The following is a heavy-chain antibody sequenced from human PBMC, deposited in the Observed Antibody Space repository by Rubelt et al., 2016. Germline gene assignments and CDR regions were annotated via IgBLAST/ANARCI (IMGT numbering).Heavy chain of an antibody. CDR1: GVSVSTSGYY. Sequence: QLQLQESGSGLVKPSQTLSLICAVSGVSVSTSGYYWSWIRQQPGKGLEWLGYIYHTGSTKFNPSLESRISMSVDTSKNEWSLKLTAVTAADTAIDYGSKDVNPYSYGNGRFWGQGTRVTVSS. J-gene: IGHJ4*02. D-gene: IGHD5-18*01. CDR2: IYHTGST. V-gene: IGHV4-31*11. CDR3: SKDVNPYSYGNGRF.